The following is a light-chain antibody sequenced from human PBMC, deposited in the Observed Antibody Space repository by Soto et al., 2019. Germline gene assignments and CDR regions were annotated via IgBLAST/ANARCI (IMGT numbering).Light chain of an antibody. Sequence: QPVLTQSPSASASLGASVKLTCTLSSGHSSYAIAWHQQQPEKGPRYLMKLNSDGSHSKGDGIPDRFSGSSFGAERYLTISSLQSEDEADYYCQTWGTGIHVFGGGTKLTVL. V-gene: IGLV4-69*01. J-gene: IGLJ3*02. CDR3: QTWGTGIHV. CDR1: SGHSSYA. CDR2: LNSDGSH.